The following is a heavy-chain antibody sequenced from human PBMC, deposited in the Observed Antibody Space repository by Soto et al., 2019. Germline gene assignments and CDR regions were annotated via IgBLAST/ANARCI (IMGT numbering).Heavy chain of an antibody. CDR3: AKDSKSVAVSAARVYGMDV. V-gene: IGHV3-23*01. J-gene: IGHJ6*02. CDR1: GFTFDSHE. D-gene: IGHD2-2*01. Sequence: EVHLLESGGGLVQPGGSLRLSCAASGFTFDSHEMSWVRQAPGKGLEWVSTISNSGAYTYYADSVKGRFTVSRDNSKSTLYLQMSSLRAEDTALYYCAKDSKSVAVSAARVYGMDVWGQGTTVTVSS. CDR2: ISNSGAYT.